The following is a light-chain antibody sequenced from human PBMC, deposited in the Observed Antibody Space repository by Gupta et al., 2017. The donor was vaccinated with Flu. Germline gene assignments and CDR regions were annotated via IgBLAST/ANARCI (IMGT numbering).Light chain of an antibody. CDR1: QTVSGNF. J-gene: IGKJ2*01. Sequence: EVVLTQSPGTLSLSLGESATLSCRASQTVSGNFLAWYQQKPGQAPRRLISGASSRATGVPDRCSGRGDGTEFNLSIARREPEDFAVYYCHQEGREYRLYTFGQGTKLEIK. CDR2: GAS. CDR3: HQEGREYRLYT. V-gene: IGKV3-20*01.